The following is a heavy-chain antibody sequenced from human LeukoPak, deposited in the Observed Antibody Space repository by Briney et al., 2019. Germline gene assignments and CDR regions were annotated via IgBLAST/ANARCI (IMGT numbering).Heavy chain of an antibody. CDR3: ARERGIFGGVIPFDY. J-gene: IGHJ4*02. V-gene: IGHV3-33*01. CDR1: GFTFYSFG. Sequence: GGSLRLSCAASGFTFYSFGMQWLRQAPGKGLEGGAVIWYDGSNKYYADSVKVRFTISRDNSKNTLYLQMHSLSAEDTAVYYCARERGIFGGVIPFDYWGQGTLVTVSS. CDR2: IWYDGSNK. D-gene: IGHD3-3*01.